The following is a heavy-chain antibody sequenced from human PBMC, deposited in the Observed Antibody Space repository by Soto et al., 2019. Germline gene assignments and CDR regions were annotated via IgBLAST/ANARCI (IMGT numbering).Heavy chain of an antibody. CDR3: ARALGYSSSWGFDY. J-gene: IGHJ4*02. D-gene: IGHD6-6*01. Sequence: ASVKVSCKASGYTFTSYGISWVRQAPGQGLEWMGWISAYNGNTNYAQKLQGRVTMTTDIPTSTAYMELRSLRSDDTAVYYCARALGYSSSWGFDYWGQGTLVTVSS. V-gene: IGHV1-18*01. CDR1: GYTFTSYG. CDR2: ISAYNGNT.